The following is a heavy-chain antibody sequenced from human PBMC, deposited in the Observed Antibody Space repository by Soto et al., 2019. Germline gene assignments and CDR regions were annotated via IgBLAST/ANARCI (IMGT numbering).Heavy chain of an antibody. Sequence: LSLTCTVSGGSISSYYWSWIRQPPGKGLEWIGYIYYSGSTNYNPSLKSRVTISVDTSKNQFSLKLSSVTAADTAVYYCARGKTSSGYYYWFDPWGQGTLVTVSS. J-gene: IGHJ5*02. V-gene: IGHV4-59*01. CDR3: ARGKTSSGYYYWFDP. CDR1: GGSISSYY. CDR2: IYYSGST. D-gene: IGHD3-22*01.